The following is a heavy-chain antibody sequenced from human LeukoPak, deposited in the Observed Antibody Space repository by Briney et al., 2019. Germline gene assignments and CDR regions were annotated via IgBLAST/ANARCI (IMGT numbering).Heavy chain of an antibody. CDR1: GYTFTSYG. J-gene: IGHJ4*02. CDR2: ISAYNGNT. CDR3: ARDPYDFWSGYSTVHFDY. D-gene: IGHD3-3*01. Sequence: ASVKVSCKASGYTFTSYGISWVRQALGQGLEWMGWISAYNGNTNYAQKLQGRVTMTTDTSTSTAYMELRSLRSDDTAVYYCARDPYDFWSGYSTVHFDYWGQGTLVTVSS. V-gene: IGHV1-18*01.